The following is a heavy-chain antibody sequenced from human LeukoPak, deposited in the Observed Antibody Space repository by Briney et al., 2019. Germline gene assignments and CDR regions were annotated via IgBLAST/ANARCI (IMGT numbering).Heavy chain of an antibody. CDR3: AKDMLGIAAAVNGFDY. CDR1: GFTFDDYA. V-gene: IGHV3-9*01. D-gene: IGHD6-13*01. Sequence: GGSLRLSCAASGFTFDDYAMHWVRQAPGKGLEWVSGISWNSGSIGYADSVKGRFTISRDNAKNSLYLQMNSLRAEDTALYYCAKDMLGIAAAVNGFDYWGQGTLVTVSS. J-gene: IGHJ4*02. CDR2: ISWNSGSI.